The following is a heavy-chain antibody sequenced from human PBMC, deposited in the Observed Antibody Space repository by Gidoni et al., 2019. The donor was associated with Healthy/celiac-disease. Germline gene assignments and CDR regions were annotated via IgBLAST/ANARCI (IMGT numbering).Heavy chain of an antibody. CDR3: ARDDLDIVVVPAATAPYYYYGMDV. CDR1: GFTFSSYA. J-gene: IGHJ6*02. CDR2: ISYDGSNK. Sequence: QVQLVESGGGVVQPGRSLRLSCAASGFTFSSYAMPWVRQAPGKGLEWVAVISYDGSNKYYADSVKGRFTISRDNSKNTLYLQMNSLRAEDTAVYYCARDDLDIVVVPAATAPYYYYGMDVWGQGTTVTVSS. V-gene: IGHV3-30*01. D-gene: IGHD2-2*01.